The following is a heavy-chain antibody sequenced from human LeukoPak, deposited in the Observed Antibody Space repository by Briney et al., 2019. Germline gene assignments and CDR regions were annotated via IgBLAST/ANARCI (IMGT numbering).Heavy chain of an antibody. Sequence: GGSLRLSCAASGFTFSSYAMSWVRQAPGKGLEWVSAISGSGGSTYYADSVKGRFTISRDNSKNKVYLLMNTLRAEDTAIYYCAKVSEWELRRGRWSLDYWGQGTLVTVSS. J-gene: IGHJ4*02. V-gene: IGHV3-23*01. D-gene: IGHD1-26*01. CDR1: GFTFSSYA. CDR3: AKVSEWELRRGRWSLDY. CDR2: ISGSGGST.